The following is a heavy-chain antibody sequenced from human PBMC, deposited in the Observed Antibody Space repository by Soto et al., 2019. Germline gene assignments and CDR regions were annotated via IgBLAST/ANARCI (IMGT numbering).Heavy chain of an antibody. V-gene: IGHV1-69*06. Sequence: SVKVSCKASGGTFSSYAISWVRQAPGQGLEWMGGIIPIFGTANYAQKFQGRVTITADKSTSTAYMELSSLRSEDTAVYYCAASSGGVYYYGMDVWGQGTTVTVS. CDR1: GGTFSSYA. CDR3: AASSGGVYYYGMDV. J-gene: IGHJ6*02. CDR2: IIPIFGTA. D-gene: IGHD2-15*01.